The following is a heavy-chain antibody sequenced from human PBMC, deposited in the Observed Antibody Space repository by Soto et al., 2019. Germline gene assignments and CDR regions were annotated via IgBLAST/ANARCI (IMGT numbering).Heavy chain of an antibody. J-gene: IGHJ4*02. D-gene: IGHD1-1*01. CDR3: AKDWTDFDY. V-gene: IGHV3-23*01. CDR2: VRGTNENT. CDR1: GFIFSDYA. Sequence: EVQLLESGGNLVQPGGSLRLSCAASGFIFSDYAMSWVRQAPGKGLEWVSLVRGTNENTYYADSVKGRFTISRDNSRNTLYLQMNSLRVEDTGIYYCAKDWTDFDYWGLGTLVTVSS.